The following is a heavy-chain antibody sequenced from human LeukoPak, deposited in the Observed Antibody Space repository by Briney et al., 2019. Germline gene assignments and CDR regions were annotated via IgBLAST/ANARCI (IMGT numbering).Heavy chain of an antibody. CDR1: RFTFSDYG. J-gene: IGHJ4*02. Sequence: GGSLRLSCAASRFTFSDYGMNWVRQAPGKGLEWVANIKQDGSEKYYVDSVKGRFTISRDNAKNSLYLQMNSLRAEDTAVYYCAREVGSGWYFDYWGQGTLVTVSS. V-gene: IGHV3-7*01. CDR3: AREVGSGWYFDY. D-gene: IGHD6-19*01. CDR2: IKQDGSEK.